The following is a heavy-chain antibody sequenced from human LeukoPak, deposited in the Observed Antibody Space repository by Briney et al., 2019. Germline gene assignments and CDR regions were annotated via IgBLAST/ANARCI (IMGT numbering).Heavy chain of an antibody. CDR2: INPSGGST. V-gene: IGHV1-46*01. J-gene: IGHJ4*02. CDR3: ARERLYYYDSSGQGPHDY. D-gene: IGHD3-22*01. Sequence: ASVKVSCKASGYTFTSYYMHWVRQAPGQGLEWMGIINPSGGSTSYAQKFQGRVTMTRDTSTSTVYMELSSLRSEDTAVYYCARERLYYYDSSGQGPHDYWGQGTLVTVSS. CDR1: GYTFTSYY.